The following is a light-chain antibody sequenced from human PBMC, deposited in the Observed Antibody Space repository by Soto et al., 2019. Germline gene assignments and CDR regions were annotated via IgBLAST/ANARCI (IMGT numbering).Light chain of an antibody. CDR2: EVS. Sequence: QSVLTQPPSVSGSPGQSVTISCTGTSSDVGSYNRVSWYQQPPGTAPKLMIYEVSNRPSGVPDRFSGSKSGNTASLTISGLQAEDEADYYGSSYTSSSTYAFGTGTKVTVL. CDR1: SSDVGSYNR. V-gene: IGLV2-18*02. CDR3: SSYTSSSTYA. J-gene: IGLJ1*01.